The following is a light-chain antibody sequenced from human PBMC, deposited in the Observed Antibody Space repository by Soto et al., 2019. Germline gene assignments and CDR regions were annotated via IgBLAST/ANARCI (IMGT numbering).Light chain of an antibody. CDR1: SSNIGAGYD. V-gene: IGLV1-40*01. CDR2: GNS. CDR3: QSYDSSLSSVV. J-gene: IGLJ2*01. Sequence: VLTQPPSVSGAPGQRVTISCTGSSSNIGAGYDVHWYQRLPGTAPKLLIYGNSNRPSGVPDRFSGSKSGTSASLAITGLQAEDEADYYCQSYDSSLSSVVFGGGTKVTVL.